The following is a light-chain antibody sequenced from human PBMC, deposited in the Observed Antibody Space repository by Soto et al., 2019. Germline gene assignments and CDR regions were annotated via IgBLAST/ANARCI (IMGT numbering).Light chain of an antibody. J-gene: IGKJ1*01. Sequence: IQMTQSPSYMSASVGDRVTITCRASQSISRYLNWYQQKPGKAPKLLIYKASTLKSGVPSRCSGSGSGTEFTLTISSLQPDDFTTYYCQHYNSYSEAFGQGTKV. CDR1: QSISRY. CDR3: QHYNSYSEA. V-gene: IGKV1-5*03. CDR2: KAS.